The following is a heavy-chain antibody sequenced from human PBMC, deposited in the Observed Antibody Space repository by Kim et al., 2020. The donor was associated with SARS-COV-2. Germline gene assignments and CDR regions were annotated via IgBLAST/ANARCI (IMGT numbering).Heavy chain of an antibody. CDR2: ITSNGII. J-gene: IGHJ4*02. V-gene: IGHV3-23*01. Sequence: GGSLRLSCAASGLTISTYVVTWVRQAPGKGLEWLSCITSNGIINYRDSVKGRFTISRDNSKNTMYLQMNNLRADDTALYFCARGGTYWGQGTLVTVSP. CDR3: ARGGTY. CDR1: GLTISTYV.